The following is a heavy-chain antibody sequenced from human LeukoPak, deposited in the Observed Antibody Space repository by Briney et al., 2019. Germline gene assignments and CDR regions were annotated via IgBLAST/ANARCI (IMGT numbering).Heavy chain of an antibody. CDR2: INHSGST. Sequence: SETLSLTCAVYGGSFSGYYWSWIRQPPGKGLEWIGEINHSGSTNYNPSLKSRVTISVDTSKNQFSLKLSSVTAADTAVYYCARGVSPSSYYYGSGSLVWFDPWGQGTLVTVSS. V-gene: IGHV4-34*01. J-gene: IGHJ5*02. CDR3: ARGVSPSSYYYGSGSLVWFDP. D-gene: IGHD3-10*01. CDR1: GGSFSGYY.